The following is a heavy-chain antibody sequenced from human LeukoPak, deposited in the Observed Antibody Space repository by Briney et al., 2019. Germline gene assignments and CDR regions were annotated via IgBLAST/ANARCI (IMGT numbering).Heavy chain of an antibody. V-gene: IGHV1-69*04. CDR1: GGTFSSYA. J-gene: IGHJ5*02. CDR2: IIPILGIA. D-gene: IGHD2-21*02. Sequence: HEASVKVSCKASGGTFSSYAISWVRQAPGQGLEWMGRIIPILGIANYAQKFQGRVTITADKSTSTAYMELSSLRSEDTAVYYCARERAKPISDCGGDCYSGWFDPWGQGTLSPSPQ. CDR3: ARERAKPISDCGGDCYSGWFDP.